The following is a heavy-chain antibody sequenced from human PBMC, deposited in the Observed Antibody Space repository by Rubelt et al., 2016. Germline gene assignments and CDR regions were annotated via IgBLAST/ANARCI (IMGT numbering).Heavy chain of an antibody. CDR3: AVCPDTAMVPYFYYGMDV. J-gene: IGHJ6*02. Sequence: QVQLVQSGAEVKKPGASVKVSCKASGYTFTSYGISWVRQAPGQGLEWMGWISAYNGNTNYAQKLQVRVTMSTGTSTVKAYMGLRSLRCDETALYYWAVCPDTAMVPYFYYGMDVWGQGTTVTVSS. CDR1: GYTFTSYG. CDR2: ISAYNGNT. V-gene: IGHV1-18*01. D-gene: IGHD5-18*01.